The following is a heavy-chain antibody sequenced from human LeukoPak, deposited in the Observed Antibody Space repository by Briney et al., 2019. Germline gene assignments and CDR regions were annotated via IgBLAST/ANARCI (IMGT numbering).Heavy chain of an antibody. Sequence: SETLSLTCTVSGGSISSYYWSWIRQPPGKGLEWIGYIYYSGSTNYNPSLKSRDTISVDTSKNQFSLKLSSVTAADTAVYYCARDYYDILTGDPYGMDVWGKGTTVTVSS. CDR2: IYYSGST. J-gene: IGHJ6*04. CDR3: ARDYYDILTGDPYGMDV. CDR1: GGSISSYY. D-gene: IGHD3-9*01. V-gene: IGHV4-59*01.